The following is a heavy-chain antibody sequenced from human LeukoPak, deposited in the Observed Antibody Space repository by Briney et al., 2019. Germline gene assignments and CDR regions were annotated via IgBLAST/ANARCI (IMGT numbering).Heavy chain of an antibody. J-gene: IGHJ4*02. V-gene: IGHV1-69*05. CDR3: ASDDILTGYFFC. Sequence: ASVKVSCKASGGTFSSYAISWVRQAPGQGLEWMGRITPIFGTANYAQKFQGRVTITTDESTSTAYMELSSLRSEDTAVYYCASDDILTGYFFCWGQGTLVTVSS. CDR2: ITPIFGTA. CDR1: GGTFSSYA. D-gene: IGHD3-9*01.